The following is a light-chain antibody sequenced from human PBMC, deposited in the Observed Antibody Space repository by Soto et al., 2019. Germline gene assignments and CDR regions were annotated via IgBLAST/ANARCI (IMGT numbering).Light chain of an antibody. V-gene: IGKV4-1*01. CDR2: WAS. CDR3: QQHYSSPYT. Sequence: DIVMTQSPDSLAVSLGERATINCKSSQSVLYSSNNKNYLAWYQQKPGQPPKLLIYWASTRESGVPDRFSGSGSGTDFTLTISSLQDEDVAVYYCQQHYSSPYTFGQGTKLEIK. J-gene: IGKJ2*01. CDR1: QSVLYSSNNKNY.